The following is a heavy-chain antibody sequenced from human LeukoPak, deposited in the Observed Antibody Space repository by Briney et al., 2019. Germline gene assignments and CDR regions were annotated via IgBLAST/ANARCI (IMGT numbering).Heavy chain of an antibody. V-gene: IGHV2-5*02. D-gene: IGHD6-19*01. CDR3: AHSPSSGWFFDY. Sequence: SGPTLVKPTQTLTLTCTFSGFSLSTSGVGVGWIRQPPGKALEWLALIYWDDGERYSPSLKSRLTITKDTSKNQVVLTMTNMDPVDTATYYCAHSPSSGWFFDYWGQGTLVTVSS. CDR2: IYWDDGE. CDR1: GFSLSTSGVG. J-gene: IGHJ4*02.